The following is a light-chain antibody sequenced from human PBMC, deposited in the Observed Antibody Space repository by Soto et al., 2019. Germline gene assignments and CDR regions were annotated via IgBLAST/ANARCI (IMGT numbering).Light chain of an antibody. CDR3: QQRSN. CDR1: QSVSSY. CDR2: DAS. Sequence: QSPATLSLSPGERATLSCRASQSVSSYLAWYQQKPGQAPRLLIYDASNRATGIPARFSGSGSGTDFTLTISSLEPEDFAVYYCQQRSNFGQGTRLEIK. V-gene: IGKV3-11*01. J-gene: IGKJ5*01.